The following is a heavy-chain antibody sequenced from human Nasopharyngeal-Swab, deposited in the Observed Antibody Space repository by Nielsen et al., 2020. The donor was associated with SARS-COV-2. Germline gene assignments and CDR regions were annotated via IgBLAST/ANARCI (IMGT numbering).Heavy chain of an antibody. CDR1: GFTFSNYA. J-gene: IGHJ4*02. D-gene: IGHD5-18*01. CDR3: ARAGGGYTYADY. V-gene: IGHV3-30-3*01. Sequence: GSLRLSCAASGFTFSNYAIHWVRQAPGKGLEWVTVISYDGSNKYYADSVKGRFTISRDNSKNTLYLQMNSLRAEDTAVYYCARAGGGYTYADYWGRGTLVTVSS. CDR2: ISYDGSNK.